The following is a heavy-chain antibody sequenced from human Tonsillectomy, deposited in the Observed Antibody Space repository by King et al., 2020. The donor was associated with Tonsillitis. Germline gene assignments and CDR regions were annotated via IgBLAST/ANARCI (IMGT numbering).Heavy chain of an antibody. CDR2: INSDGSST. CDR1: GFTFSSYW. D-gene: IGHD3-22*01. Sequence: VQLVESGGGLVQPGGSLRLSCAASGFTFSSYWMHWVRQVPGKGLVWVSCINSDGSSTSYADSVKGRITISRDNAKNTLYLQMNSLRAEDTAVYYCARGSYYYDSSGYSEGIDYWGQGTLVTVSS. J-gene: IGHJ4*02. CDR3: ARGSYYYDSSGYSEGIDY. V-gene: IGHV3-74*01.